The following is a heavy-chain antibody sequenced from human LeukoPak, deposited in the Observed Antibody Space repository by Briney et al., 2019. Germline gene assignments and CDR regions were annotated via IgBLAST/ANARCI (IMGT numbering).Heavy chain of an antibody. J-gene: IGHJ5*01. D-gene: IGHD2-2*01. Sequence: ASVKLSFTASGYTFTGYYMHWGRHAPGQGLEWMGWINANSGDTGYAQKFQGRVTMARDTSVSTAYMELSRLRSDDTAVYFCARADASRWFDYWGQGALVTVSS. CDR3: ARADASRWFDY. CDR2: INANSGDT. V-gene: IGHV1-2*02. CDR1: GYTFTGYY.